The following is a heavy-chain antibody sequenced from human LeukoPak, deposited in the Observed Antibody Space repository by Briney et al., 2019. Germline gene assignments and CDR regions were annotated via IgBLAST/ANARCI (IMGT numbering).Heavy chain of an antibody. Sequence: HPGGSLRLSCAASGFTFGSYAMSWVRQAPGKGLEWVSAISGSGGSTYYADSVKGRFTISRDNSKNTLYLQMNSLRAEDTAVYYCAKTTRLTTVTSRSWFDPWGQGTLVTVSS. CDR3: AKTTRLTTVTSRSWFDP. D-gene: IGHD4-11*01. V-gene: IGHV3-23*01. CDR2: ISGSGGST. J-gene: IGHJ5*02. CDR1: GFTFGSYA.